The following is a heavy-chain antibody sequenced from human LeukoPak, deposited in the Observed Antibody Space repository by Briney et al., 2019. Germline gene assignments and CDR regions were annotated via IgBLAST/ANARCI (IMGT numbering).Heavy chain of an antibody. CDR3: ARSPIAAAGTAFDY. J-gene: IGHJ4*02. Sequence: GGSLRLSCAASGFTFSNYGMHWVRQAPGKGLEWVAFIRYDGSNKYYADSVKGRFTISRDNAKNSLYLQMNSLRAEDTAVYYCARSPIAAAGTAFDYWGQGTLVTVSS. V-gene: IGHV3-30*02. CDR2: IRYDGSNK. D-gene: IGHD6-13*01. CDR1: GFTFSNYG.